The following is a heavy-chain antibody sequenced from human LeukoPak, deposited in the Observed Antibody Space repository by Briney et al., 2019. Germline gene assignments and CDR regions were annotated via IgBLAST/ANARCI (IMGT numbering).Heavy chain of an antibody. D-gene: IGHD4-23*01. CDR3: ARTERLNYGGNLEDAFDI. V-gene: IGHV1-2*02. CDR2: ISPNSGGT. J-gene: IGHJ3*02. CDR1: GYTFTGYY. Sequence: ASVKVSCKASGYTFTGYYMHWVRQAPGQGLEWMGWISPNSGGTNYAQKFQGRVTMTRDTSISTAYMELSRLRSDDTAVYYCARTERLNYGGNLEDAFDIWGQGTMVTVSS.